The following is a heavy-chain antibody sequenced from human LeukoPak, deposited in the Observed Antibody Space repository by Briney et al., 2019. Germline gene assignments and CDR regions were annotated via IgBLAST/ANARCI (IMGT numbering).Heavy chain of an antibody. V-gene: IGHV4-34*01. J-gene: IGHJ4*02. D-gene: IGHD6-19*01. Sequence: SETLSLTCAVYGGSFSGYYWSWIRQPPGKGLEWIGEINHSGSTNYNPSLKSRVTISVDTSKNQFSLKLSSVTAADTAVYYCATLRNSSGWYSDYWGQGTPVTVSS. CDR2: INHSGST. CDR1: GGSFSGYY. CDR3: ATLRNSSGWYSDY.